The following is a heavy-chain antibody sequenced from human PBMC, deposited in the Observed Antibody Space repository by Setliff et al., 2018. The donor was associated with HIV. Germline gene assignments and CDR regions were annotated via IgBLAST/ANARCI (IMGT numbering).Heavy chain of an antibody. D-gene: IGHD6-13*01. CDR3: ARPDSRWYARGRDPLYGMDV. CDR2: INTGNGST. V-gene: IGHV1-3*04. CDR1: GYTFTNYA. J-gene: IGHJ6*02. Sequence: GASVKVSCKASGYTFTNYAMQWVRQAPGQGLEWMGWINTGNGSTKYSQKFQGRVTISRDTFASTAYMYLSSLRSEDTAVYYCARPDSRWYARGRDPLYGMDVWGQGTTVTVSS.